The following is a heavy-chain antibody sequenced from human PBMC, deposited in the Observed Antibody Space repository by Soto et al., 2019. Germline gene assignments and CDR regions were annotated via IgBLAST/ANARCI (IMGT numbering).Heavy chain of an antibody. CDR3: ATGLGSITHYYYYGMDV. Sequence: GASVKVSCKASGGTFSSYAISWVRQAPGQGLEWMGGIIPIFGTANYAQKFQGRVTITADKSTSTAYMELSSLRSEDTAVYYCATGLGSITHYYYYGMDVWGQGTTVTVSS. J-gene: IGHJ6*02. CDR2: IIPIFGTA. CDR1: GGTFSSYA. V-gene: IGHV1-69*06. D-gene: IGHD3-10*01.